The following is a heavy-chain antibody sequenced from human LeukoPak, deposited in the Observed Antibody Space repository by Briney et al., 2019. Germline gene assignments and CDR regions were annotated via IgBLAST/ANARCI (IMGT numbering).Heavy chain of an antibody. V-gene: IGHV3-23*01. D-gene: IGHD3-22*01. CDR2: ISDSGGRT. J-gene: IGHJ4*02. CDR1: GITLSNYG. CDR3: AKRGVVIRVILVGFHKEAYYFDS. Sequence: PGGSLRLSCAVSGITLSNYGMSWVRQAPGKGLEWVAGISDSGGRTKYADSVKGRFTLSRDNPKNTLYLQINSLRAEYTAVYFCAKRGVVIRVILVGFHKEAYYFDSGGQGALVTVS.